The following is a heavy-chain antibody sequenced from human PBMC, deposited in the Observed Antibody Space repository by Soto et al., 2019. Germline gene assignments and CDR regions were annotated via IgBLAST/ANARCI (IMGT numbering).Heavy chain of an antibody. D-gene: IGHD6-6*01. CDR1: GFTFSNAW. J-gene: IGHJ6*02. Sequence: PGGSLRLSCAASGFTFSNAWMNWVRQAPGKGLEWVGRIKSKSDGGTTDYAAPVKGRFTISRDASKTPLYLQMNSLKTEDTAVYYCTTSSAGYYYAMDVWGQGTTVTVSS. V-gene: IGHV3-15*07. CDR3: TTSSAGYYYAMDV. CDR2: IKSKSDGGTT.